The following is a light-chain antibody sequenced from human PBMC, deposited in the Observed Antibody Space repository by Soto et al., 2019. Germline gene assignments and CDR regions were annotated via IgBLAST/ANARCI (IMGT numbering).Light chain of an antibody. J-gene: IGKJ5*01. CDR3: QQFSNYPHA. CDR1: QRISSW. V-gene: IGKV1-5*01. CDR2: DAS. Sequence: DIQMTQSPSTLSGSVGDRVTSTCRASQRISSWLAWYQQKPGKAPKLLIYDASTVEAGVPSRFSGSGSGTVFTLTISSLQPEDFATYYCQQFSNYPHAFGQGTRLEIK.